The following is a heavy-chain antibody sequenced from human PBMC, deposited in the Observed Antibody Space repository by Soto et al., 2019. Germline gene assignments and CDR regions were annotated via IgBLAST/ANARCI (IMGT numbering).Heavy chain of an antibody. CDR2: IIPIFGTA. Sequence: GASVKVSCKASGGTFSSYAISWVRQAPGQGLEWMGGIIPIFGTANYAQKFQGRVTITADESTSTAYMELSSLRSEDTAVHYCARDGGGLHYYDSSGLPFDYWGQGTLVTVSS. CDR1: GGTFSSYA. D-gene: IGHD3-22*01. J-gene: IGHJ4*02. V-gene: IGHV1-69*13. CDR3: ARDGGGLHYYDSSGLPFDY.